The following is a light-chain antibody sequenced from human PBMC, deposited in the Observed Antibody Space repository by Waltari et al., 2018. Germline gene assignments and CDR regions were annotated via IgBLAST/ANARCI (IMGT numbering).Light chain of an antibody. CDR2: AAS. CDR1: KNIRSY. CDR3: QASYTTPYS. Sequence: DLQMTQSPSSLSASVGDRVTISCRASKNIRSYLSWYQQKPGKAPKLVIYAASTLQSGVPSRCSGSGSGTNFTLTITSLQAEDFATYFCQASYTTPYSFGQGTKVEIK. J-gene: IGKJ2*03. V-gene: IGKV1-39*01.